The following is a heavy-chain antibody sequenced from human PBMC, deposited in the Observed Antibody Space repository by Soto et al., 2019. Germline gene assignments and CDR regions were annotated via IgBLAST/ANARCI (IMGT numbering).Heavy chain of an antibody. J-gene: IGHJ4*02. Sequence: ASVKVSCKASGYTFTGYYMHWVRQAPGQGLEWMGWINPNSGGTNYAQKFQGWVTMTRDTSISTAYMELSRLRSDDTAVYYCARGADYYDSSGYYLIEKMYYFDYWGQGTLVTVSS. CDR3: ARGADYYDSSGYYLIEKMYYFDY. V-gene: IGHV1-2*04. CDR1: GYTFTGYY. CDR2: INPNSGGT. D-gene: IGHD3-22*01.